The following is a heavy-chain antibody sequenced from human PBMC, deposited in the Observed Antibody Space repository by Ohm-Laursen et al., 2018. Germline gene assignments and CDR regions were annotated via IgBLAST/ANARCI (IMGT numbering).Heavy chain of an antibody. Sequence: GTLSLTCSVSGASISSYYWSWIRQPPGKGLEWIVYTHYSGSTDYASSLKSRVTISADTSKCQFSLYVNFVTAADTSVCFCARLSALQAGVGDIYYHAMDVWGQGTTVTVSS. CDR2: THYSGST. CDR1: GASISSYY. D-gene: IGHD2-21*02. CDR3: ARLSALQAGVGDIYYHAMDV. J-gene: IGHJ6*02. V-gene: IGHV4-59*01.